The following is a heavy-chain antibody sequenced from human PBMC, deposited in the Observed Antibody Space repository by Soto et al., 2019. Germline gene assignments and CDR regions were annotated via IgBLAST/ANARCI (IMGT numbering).Heavy chain of an antibody. J-gene: IGHJ6*02. V-gene: IGHV4-31*03. Sequence: PSETLSLTCTVSGGSISSGGYYWSWIRQHPGKGLEWIGYIHYSGSAYYNPSLKSRVTISVDTSKNQFSLKLSSVTAADTAVYYCARDRPFYGYYYYGMDVWGQGTTVSVSS. D-gene: IGHD4-17*01. CDR1: GGSISSGGYY. CDR3: ARDRPFYGYYYYGMDV. CDR2: IHYSGSA.